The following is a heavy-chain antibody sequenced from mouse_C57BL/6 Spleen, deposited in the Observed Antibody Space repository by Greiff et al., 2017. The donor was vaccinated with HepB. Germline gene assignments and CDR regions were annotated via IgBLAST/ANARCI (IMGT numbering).Heavy chain of an antibody. V-gene: IGHV5-4*03. CDR1: GFTFSSYA. CDR3: ARGSYYYGSSYGYFDV. D-gene: IGHD1-1*01. CDR2: ISDGGSYT. Sequence: EVNLVESGGGLVKPGGSLKLSCAASGFTFSSYAMSWVRQTPEKRLEWVATISDGGSYTYYPDNVKGRFTISRDNAKNNLYLQMSHLKSEDTAMNYCARGSYYYGSSYGYFDVWGTGTTVTVSS. J-gene: IGHJ1*03.